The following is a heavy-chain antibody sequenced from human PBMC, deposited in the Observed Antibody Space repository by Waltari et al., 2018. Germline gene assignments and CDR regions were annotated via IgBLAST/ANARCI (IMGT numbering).Heavy chain of an antibody. CDR2: VYVTGNT. V-gene: IGHV3-53*03. Sequence: EVQLVESGGDLIQPGGSLRLSCAASGFTVTSNYINWVRQSPGKGLEWVSVVYVTGNTDYADSVKGRFTTSRDNSKNTVYLQMDSLRVEDTAMYYCARRLVVAGTLDVCDLWGQGTRVIVSS. CDR1: GFTVTSNY. CDR3: ARRLVVAGTLDVCDL. D-gene: IGHD2-15*01. J-gene: IGHJ3*01.